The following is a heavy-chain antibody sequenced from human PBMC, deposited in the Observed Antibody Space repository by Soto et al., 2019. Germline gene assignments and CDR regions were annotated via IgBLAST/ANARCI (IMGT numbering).Heavy chain of an antibody. CDR1: GGSISSGDYY. J-gene: IGHJ6*02. CDR3: ARVRVEYSSSSNYYYYGMDV. CDR2: IYYSGSI. D-gene: IGHD6-6*01. Sequence: SETLSLTCTVSGGSISSGDYYWSWIRQPPGKGLEWIGYIYYSGSIYYNPSLKSRVTISVDTSKNQFSLKLSSVTAADTAVYYCARVRVEYSSSSNYYYYGMDVWGQGTTVTVSS. V-gene: IGHV4-30-4*01.